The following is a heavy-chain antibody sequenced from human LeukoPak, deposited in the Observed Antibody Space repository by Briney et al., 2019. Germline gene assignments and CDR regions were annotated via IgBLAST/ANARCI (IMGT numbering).Heavy chain of an antibody. D-gene: IGHD2-21*02. V-gene: IGHV1-24*01. CDR2: FDPEDGET. Sequence: ASVKVSCKVSGYTLTELSMHWVRQAPGKGLEWMGGFDPEDGETIYAQKFQGRVTMTEDTSTDTAYMELSSLRSEDTAVYYCARHVVVTAIRSHEGYFQHWGQGTLVTVSS. CDR3: ARHVVVTAIRSHEGYFQH. CDR1: GYTLTELS. J-gene: IGHJ1*01.